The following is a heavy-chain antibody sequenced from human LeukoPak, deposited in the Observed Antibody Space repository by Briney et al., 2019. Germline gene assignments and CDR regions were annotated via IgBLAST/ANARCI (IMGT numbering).Heavy chain of an antibody. V-gene: IGHV3-48*01. J-gene: IGHJ3*02. Sequence: PGGSLRLSCAASGFTFSSYSMNWVRQAPGKGLEWVSYISSSSSTIYYADSVKGRFTISRDNAKNSLYLQMNSLRAEDTAVYYCASSRTTGYYDFWRDTHAFDIWGQGTMVTVSS. CDR3: ASSRTTGYYDFWRDTHAFDI. CDR2: ISSSSSTI. CDR1: GFTFSSYS. D-gene: IGHD3-3*01.